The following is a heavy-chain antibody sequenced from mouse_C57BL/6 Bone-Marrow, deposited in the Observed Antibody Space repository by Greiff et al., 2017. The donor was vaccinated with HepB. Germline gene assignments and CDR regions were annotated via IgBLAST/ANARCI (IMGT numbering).Heavy chain of an antibody. CDR2: ILPGSGST. D-gene: IGHD1-1*01. CDR3: ARRGIYYYGSSYVYWYFDV. J-gene: IGHJ1*03. V-gene: IGHV1-9*01. CDR1: GYTFTGYW. Sequence: QVQLQQSGAELMKPGASVKLSCKATGYTFTGYWIEWVKQRPGHGLEWIGEILPGSGSTNYNEKFKGKATFTADTSSNTAYMQLSSLTTEDSAIYYCARRGIYYYGSSYVYWYFDVWGTGTTVTVSS.